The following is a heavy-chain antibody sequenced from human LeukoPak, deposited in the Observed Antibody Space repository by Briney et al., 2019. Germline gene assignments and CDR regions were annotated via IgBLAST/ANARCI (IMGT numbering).Heavy chain of an antibody. Sequence: PGGSLRLSCAASGFTFSTFAMSWVRQSPGKGLEWVSSICGSDSNAYHADSVKGRFTISRDNSKDTLYLQMNSLRTEDTAIYYCAKALAGSCYSPIVFWGQGTLVTISS. J-gene: IGHJ4*02. CDR2: ICGSDSNA. V-gene: IGHV3-23*01. D-gene: IGHD2-15*01. CDR3: AKALAGSCYSPIVF. CDR1: GFTFSTFA.